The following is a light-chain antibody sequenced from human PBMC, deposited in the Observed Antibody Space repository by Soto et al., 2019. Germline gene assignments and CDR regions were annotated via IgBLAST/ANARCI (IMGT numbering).Light chain of an antibody. Sequence: EIVLTQSPGTLSLSPGERATLSCRACQSVSSNYLAWYQQKPGQAPRLLIYGASSRATGIPDRFSGSGSGTDFFLTISRLEPEDFAVYYCQQYGSSPQYTFGQGTKLEIK. CDR2: GAS. V-gene: IGKV3-20*01. CDR3: QQYGSSPQYT. J-gene: IGKJ2*01. CDR1: QSVSSNY.